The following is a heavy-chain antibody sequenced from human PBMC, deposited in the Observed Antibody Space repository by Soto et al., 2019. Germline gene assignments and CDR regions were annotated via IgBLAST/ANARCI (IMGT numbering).Heavy chain of an antibody. CDR1: GASVSSGAYY. CDR2: IYYSWIT. V-gene: IGHV4-31*03. D-gene: IGHD5-12*01. Sequence: TLFLTGPVSGASVSSGAYYWTWIRQRPGKGLEWIGYIYYSWITYYSPSLKSRLSISLDTSKNQFSLRLSSVTAADTAMYYCARARLRAVYAFDIWGQGTMVTV. J-gene: IGHJ3*02. CDR3: ARARLRAVYAFDI.